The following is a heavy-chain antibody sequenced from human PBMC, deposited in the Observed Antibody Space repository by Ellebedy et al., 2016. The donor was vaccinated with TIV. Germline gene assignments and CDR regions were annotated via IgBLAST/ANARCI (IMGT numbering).Heavy chain of an antibody. D-gene: IGHD5/OR15-5a*01. J-gene: IGHJ4*02. V-gene: IGHV1-2*02. CDR1: GYTFANYG. CDR2: INPNSGAT. CDR3: ARDDSVILYLAY. Sequence: AASVKVSCKASGYTFANYGISWVRQAPGQGLEWMGWINPNSGATKYAQKFQGRVTMNRDTSTSTAYMELNRLRSDDTAVFYCARDDSVILYLAYWGQGTLVTVSS.